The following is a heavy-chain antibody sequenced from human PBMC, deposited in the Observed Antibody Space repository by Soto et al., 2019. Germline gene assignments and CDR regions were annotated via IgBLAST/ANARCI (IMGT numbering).Heavy chain of an antibody. V-gene: IGHV1-3*01. CDR1: GYTFTSYA. CDR2: INAGNGNT. Sequence: ASVKVSCKASGYTFTSYAMHWVRQAPGQRLEWMGWINAGNGNTKYSQKFQGRVTITRDTSASTAYMELSSLRSEDTAVYYCAREGVVPYYYYGMDVWGQGTAVTVSS. CDR3: AREGVVPYYYYGMDV. J-gene: IGHJ6*02. D-gene: IGHD3-10*01.